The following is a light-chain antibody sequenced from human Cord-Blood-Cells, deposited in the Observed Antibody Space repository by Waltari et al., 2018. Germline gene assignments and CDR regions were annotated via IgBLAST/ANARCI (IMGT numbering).Light chain of an antibody. CDR2: WAS. J-gene: IGKJ4*01. V-gene: IGKV4-1*01. Sequence: DIMMTQSPDSLAVSLGERATINCKSSQSVLYSSNNKNYLAWYQQKPGQPPKLLIYWASTRASGVPDRFSGSGSGTDFTLTISSLQAEDVAVYYCQQYYSTPLTFGGGTKVEIK. CDR3: QQYYSTPLT. CDR1: QSVLYSSNNKNY.